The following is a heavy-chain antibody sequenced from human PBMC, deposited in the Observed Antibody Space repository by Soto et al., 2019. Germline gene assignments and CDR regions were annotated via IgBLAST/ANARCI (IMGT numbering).Heavy chain of an antibody. CDR2: IYSGGST. D-gene: IGHD3-16*01. CDR1: GFTVSSNY. J-gene: IGHJ3*02. CDR3: ARAPRSRMITFGGENLDAFDI. Sequence: EVQLVESGGGLVQPGGSLRLSCAASGFTVSSNYMSWVRQAPGKGLEWVSVIYSGGSTYYADSVKGRFTISRDNSKNTMYLPMNSLRAEDTAVYYCARAPRSRMITFGGENLDAFDIWGQGTMVTVSS. V-gene: IGHV3-66*01.